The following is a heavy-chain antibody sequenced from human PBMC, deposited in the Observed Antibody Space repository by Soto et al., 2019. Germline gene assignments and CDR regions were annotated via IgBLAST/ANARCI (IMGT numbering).Heavy chain of an antibody. CDR2: IIPIFGTA. CDR1: GGTFSSYA. V-gene: IGHV1-69*13. CDR3: ARGIVYEHWFDP. J-gene: IGHJ5*02. Sequence: GASVKVSCKASGGTFSSYAIIWVRQAPGQGLEWMGGIIPIFGTANYAQKFQGRVTITADESTSTAYMELSSLRSEDTAVYYCARGIVYEHWFDPWGQGTLVTVSS. D-gene: IGHD5-12*01.